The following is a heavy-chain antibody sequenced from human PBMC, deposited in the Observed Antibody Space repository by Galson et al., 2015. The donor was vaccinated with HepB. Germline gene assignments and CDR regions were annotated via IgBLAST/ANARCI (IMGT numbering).Heavy chain of an antibody. CDR3: ARESRDDSSGYYYGGHNWFDP. J-gene: IGHJ5*02. D-gene: IGHD3-22*01. Sequence: SVKVSCKASGGTFSSYAISWVRQAPGQGLEWMGGIIPIFGTANYAQKFQGRVTITADESTSTAYMELSSLRSEDTAVYYCARESRDDSSGYYYGGHNWFDPWGQGTLVTVSS. CDR1: GGTFSSYA. CDR2: IIPIFGTA. V-gene: IGHV1-69*13.